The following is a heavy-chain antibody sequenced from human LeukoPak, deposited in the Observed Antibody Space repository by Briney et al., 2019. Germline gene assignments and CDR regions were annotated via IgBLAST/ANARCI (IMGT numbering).Heavy chain of an antibody. Sequence: QTGGSLRLSCAASGFTFSSYAMSWVRQAPGKGLEWVSAISGSGGSTYYADSVKGRFTISRDNSKNTLFLQMNSLRAEDTAMYYCARQAAAGTFDPWGQGTLVTVSS. J-gene: IGHJ5*02. CDR1: GFTFSSYA. CDR2: ISGSGGST. CDR3: ARQAAAGTFDP. V-gene: IGHV3-23*01. D-gene: IGHD6-13*01.